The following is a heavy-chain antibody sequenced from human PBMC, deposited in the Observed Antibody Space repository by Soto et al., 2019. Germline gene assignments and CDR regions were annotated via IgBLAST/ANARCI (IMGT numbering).Heavy chain of an antibody. Sequence: QFHLVQSGAEVKKPGASVKVSCKGSGYDFTTYGITWVRQAPGQGLEWMAWISAHNGNTDYAQKLQGRVTVTRDTSTSTAYMELRSLRSDDTAMYYCARGRYGDYWGQGDLVTVSS. J-gene: IGHJ4*02. CDR1: GYDFTTYG. V-gene: IGHV1-18*01. CDR3: ARGRYGDY. CDR2: ISAHNGNT. D-gene: IGHD1-1*01.